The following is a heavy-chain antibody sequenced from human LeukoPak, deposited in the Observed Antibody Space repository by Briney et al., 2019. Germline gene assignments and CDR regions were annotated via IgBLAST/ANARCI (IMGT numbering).Heavy chain of an antibody. Sequence: GGSLRLSCAASGFIFSHYGMHWVRQAPGKGLEWVAVIWIDGTNQYYGDSVKGRFTISRDDSQKTVFLEMNRLTTEDTAMYYCARDAQRGFDYSNSLRYWGQGTLVTASS. CDR1: GFIFSHYG. D-gene: IGHD4-11*01. J-gene: IGHJ4*02. V-gene: IGHV3-33*01. CDR2: IWIDGTNQ. CDR3: ARDAQRGFDYSNSLRY.